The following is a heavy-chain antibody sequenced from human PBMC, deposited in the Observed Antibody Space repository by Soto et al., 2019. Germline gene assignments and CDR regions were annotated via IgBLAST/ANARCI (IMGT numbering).Heavy chain of an antibody. CDR2: INPFYGET. V-gene: IGHV1-46*01. CDR3: ARARGISFGYNYFDH. J-gene: IGHJ5*02. CDR1: GYTFSSYN. D-gene: IGHD5-18*01. Sequence: QVHLVHSGAEVKKPGASVKVSCQASGYTFSSYNMHWVRQAPGHGLEWMGVINPFYGETRYAQKFQGRVTMTRDTSTSTVYMELSSLRSEDTAVYYCARARGISFGYNYFDHWGQGTLVTVSS.